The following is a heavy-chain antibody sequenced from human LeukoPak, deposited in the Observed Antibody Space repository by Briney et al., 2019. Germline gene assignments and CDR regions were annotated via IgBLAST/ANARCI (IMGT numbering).Heavy chain of an antibody. CDR1: GFTFSSYA. D-gene: IGHD6-19*01. CDR3: AKDHEQWLVRTADY. CDR2: ISGSGGST. J-gene: IGHJ4*02. Sequence: GGSLRLSCAASGFTFSSYAMSWVRQAPGKGLEWVSAISGSGGSTYYADSVKGRFTISRDNSKNTLYLQMNSLRAEDTAVYYCAKDHEQWLVRTADYWGQGTLVTVSS. V-gene: IGHV3-23*01.